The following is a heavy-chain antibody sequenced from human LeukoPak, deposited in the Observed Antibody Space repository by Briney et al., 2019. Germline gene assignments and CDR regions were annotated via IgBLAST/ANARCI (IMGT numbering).Heavy chain of an antibody. D-gene: IGHD2-2*01. CDR1: GYIFATYW. CDR3: ARRQGCSNTACLPDS. V-gene: IGHV5-51*01. CDR2: IYPGDSDS. Sequence: GESLKISCRGSGYIFATYWIGWVRQMPGKGLEWMGIIYPGDSDSRYSPSFQGLVTMSVDKPISTAYLQWSSLEASDTAMYYCARRQGCSNTACLPDSWGQGTLVTVSS. J-gene: IGHJ4*02.